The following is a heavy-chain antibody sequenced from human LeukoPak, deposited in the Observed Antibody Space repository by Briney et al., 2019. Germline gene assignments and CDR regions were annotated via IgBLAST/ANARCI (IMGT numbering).Heavy chain of an antibody. J-gene: IGHJ4*02. CDR1: GFTFSSYS. CDR2: ISSSSSTI. V-gene: IGHV3-48*02. D-gene: IGHD3-10*01. CDR3: AGDLPRVRGVIPFDY. Sequence: GGSLRLSCAASGFTFSSYSMNWVRQAPGKGLEWVSYISSSSSTIYYANSVKGRFTISRDNAKNSLYLQMNSLRDEDTAVYYGAGDLPRVRGVIPFDYWGRGTLVTVSS.